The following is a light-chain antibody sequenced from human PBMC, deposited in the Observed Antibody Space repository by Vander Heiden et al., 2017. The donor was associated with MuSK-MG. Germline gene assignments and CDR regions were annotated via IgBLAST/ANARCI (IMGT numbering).Light chain of an antibody. CDR3: QQYYSSPYT. CDR1: QGISSY. Sequence: AIRMTQSPSSFSASTGDRVTLTCRASQGISSYLAWYQQKPGKAPKLLISAASTLQDGVPSRFSGSGSGTDFTLTITCLQSEDYATYFCQQYYSSPYTFGQGTKLEIK. CDR2: AAS. V-gene: IGKV1-8*01. J-gene: IGKJ2*01.